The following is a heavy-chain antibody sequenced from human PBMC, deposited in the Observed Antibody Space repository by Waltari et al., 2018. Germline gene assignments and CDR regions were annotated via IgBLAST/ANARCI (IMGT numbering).Heavy chain of an antibody. Sequence: QITLKESGPKLVKPPQTLTLTCTLPGLSLRTSGVGLGWIRQPPGKALAWLALIYWNDDKRYSPSLKSMLTITNDTSKNQVVLTMTNMDPVDTATCYCAHRGVGSSSWYVPLFDYLGQGTLVTVSS. CDR2: IYWNDDK. J-gene: IGHJ4*02. CDR1: GLSLRTSGVG. D-gene: IGHD6-13*01. CDR3: AHRGVGSSSWYVPLFDY. V-gene: IGHV2-5*01.